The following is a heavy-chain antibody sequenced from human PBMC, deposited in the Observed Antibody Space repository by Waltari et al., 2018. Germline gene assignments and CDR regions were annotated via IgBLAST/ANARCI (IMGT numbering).Heavy chain of an antibody. CDR1: GYSFRRSD. CDR3: ARGSGDLDI. CDR2: MNTNSGNT. D-gene: IGHD2-21*01. Sequence: QVQLEQSGAEMVKPGASVRVSGKASGYSFRRSDISWVRQAPGQGLEWMGWMNTNSGNTGYAEKFQGRVTITRNTSINTAYMDLSGLRSEDTAVYYCARGSGDLDIWGQGTMVTVSS. J-gene: IGHJ3*02. V-gene: IGHV1-8*03.